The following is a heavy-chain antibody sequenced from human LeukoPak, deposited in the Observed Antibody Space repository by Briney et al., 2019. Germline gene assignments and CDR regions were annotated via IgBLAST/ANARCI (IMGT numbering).Heavy chain of an antibody. CDR2: IYYTGST. V-gene: IGHV4-59*01. J-gene: IGHJ4*02. D-gene: IGHD2-2*01. CDR1: GGSIDSYY. CDR3: ARVYQSAEYYFDY. Sequence: SETLSLTCTVSGGSIDSYYWSWIRQPPGKGLEWIGYIYYTGSTEYHPSLKSRVTISLDTSKNQLSLKLTSVTAADTAVYYCARVYQSAEYYFDYWGQGNLVSVSS.